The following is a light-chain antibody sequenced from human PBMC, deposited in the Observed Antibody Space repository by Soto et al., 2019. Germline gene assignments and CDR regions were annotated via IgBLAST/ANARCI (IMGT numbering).Light chain of an antibody. J-gene: IGKJ4*01. CDR1: QGISSY. CDR3: QQLNSYF. Sequence: IQLTQSPSSLSASVGDRVTITCRASQGISSYLAWYQQKPGKAPKLLIYAASTLQSGVPSMFSGSRSGTDVTLTISSLQPEDFATYYCQQLNSYFFGGGTKVEIK. V-gene: IGKV1-9*01. CDR2: AAS.